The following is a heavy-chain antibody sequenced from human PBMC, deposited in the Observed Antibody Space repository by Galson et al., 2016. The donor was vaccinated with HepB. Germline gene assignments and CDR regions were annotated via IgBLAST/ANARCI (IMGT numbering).Heavy chain of an antibody. Sequence: SLRLPRATSGFTFSSYGFHWVRQAPGKGLEWLTVNSFDGSNKEYAAYVEGRFTISRDNSRSTVSLHMTSLRAQDTAVYYCARALRFVEPSTKTRLYYGMDVWGQGTTVSVSS. CDR2: NSFDGSNK. J-gene: IGHJ6*02. CDR1: GFTFSSYG. D-gene: IGHD3-3*01. V-gene: IGHV3-33*05. CDR3: ARALRFVEPSTKTRLYYGMDV.